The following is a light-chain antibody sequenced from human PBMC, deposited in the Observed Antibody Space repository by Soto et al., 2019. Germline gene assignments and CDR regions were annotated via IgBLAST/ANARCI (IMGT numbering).Light chain of an antibody. J-gene: IGKJ4*01. Sequence: DILMTQSPSSLSASVGDRVTITCRASQSIRSYLNWYQQKPGKAPKLLIYAASSLQSRVPSRFSGSGSRTDLTITISILQPEDFATYYSQQSYSTSPLTFGGGTKVEI. V-gene: IGKV1-39*01. CDR3: QQSYSTSPLT. CDR2: AAS. CDR1: QSIRSY.